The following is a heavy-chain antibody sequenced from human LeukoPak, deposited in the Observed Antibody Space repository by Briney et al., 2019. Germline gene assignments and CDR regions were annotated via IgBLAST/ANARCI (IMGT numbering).Heavy chain of an antibody. V-gene: IGHV1-2*02. J-gene: IGHJ4*02. CDR2: INPNSGGT. Sequence: ASVKVSCKASGYTFTGYYMHWVRQAPGQGLEWMGWINPNSGGTNYAQKFQGRVTMTRDTSISTAYMELSRLRSDDTAVYYCARVVGATDTMDFDYWGQGTLVTVSS. CDR1: GYTFTGYY. CDR3: ARVVGATDTMDFDY. D-gene: IGHD1-26*01.